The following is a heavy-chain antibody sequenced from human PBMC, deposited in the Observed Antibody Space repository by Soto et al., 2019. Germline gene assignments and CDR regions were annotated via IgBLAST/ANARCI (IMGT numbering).Heavy chain of an antibody. V-gene: IGHV4-30-2*01. Sequence: QLQLQESGSGLVKPSQTLSLTCAVSGGSISSGGYSWSWIRQPPGKGLEWIGYIYHSGSTYYNPSRKRRVTKSVDRSKNQFSLKVSSVTAADTAVYDCARGQVVAAQHWGQGTLVTVSS. D-gene: IGHD2-15*01. CDR2: IYHSGST. CDR3: ARGQVVAAQH. J-gene: IGHJ4*02. CDR1: GGSISSGGYS.